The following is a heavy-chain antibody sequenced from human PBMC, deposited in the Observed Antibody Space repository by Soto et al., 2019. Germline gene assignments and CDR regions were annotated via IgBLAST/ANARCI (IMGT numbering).Heavy chain of an antibody. Sequence: EVQLLESGGGLVQPGGSLRLSCAGSGFTFNTYAMSWVRQAPGEGLVWVSAITGSGDRTFYADSVKGRFTISRDNSRKKLYLGMSGLSAGDKAVYYCARGVEGFCTSGSCFAYWSDHGGRGTLVTVCS. J-gene: IGHJ5*02. D-gene: IGHD2-2*01. CDR2: ITGSGDRT. CDR3: ARGVEGFCTSGSCFAYWSDH. V-gene: IGHV3-23*01. CDR1: GFTFNTYA.